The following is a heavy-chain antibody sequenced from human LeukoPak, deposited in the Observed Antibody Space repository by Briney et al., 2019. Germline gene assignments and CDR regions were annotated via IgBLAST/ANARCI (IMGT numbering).Heavy chain of an antibody. D-gene: IGHD6-13*01. V-gene: IGHV3-30-3*01. J-gene: IGHJ4*02. CDR3: AREGTPGLRSKKYSSSWYVPY. Sequence: QPGGSLRLSCAASGFTFSSYAMHWVRQAPGKGLEWVAVISYDGSNKYYADSVKGRFTISRDNSKNTLYLQMNSLRAEDTAAYYCAREGTPGLRSKKYSSSWYVPYWGQGTLVTVSS. CDR1: GFTFSSYA. CDR2: ISYDGSNK.